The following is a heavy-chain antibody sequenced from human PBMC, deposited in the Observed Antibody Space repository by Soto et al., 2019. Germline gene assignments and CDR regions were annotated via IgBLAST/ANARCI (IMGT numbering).Heavy chain of an antibody. CDR1: GYTFTRYD. D-gene: IGHD2-15*01. CDR3: AIVVVAFSGGDY. Sequence: ASVKVSCKASGYTFTRYDINWVRQATGQGLEWMGWMNPNSGNTGYAQKFQGRVTMTGNTSISTAYMELSSLRSEDTAVYYCAIVVVAFSGGDYWGQGTLVTVSS. CDR2: MNPNSGNT. J-gene: IGHJ4*02. V-gene: IGHV1-8*01.